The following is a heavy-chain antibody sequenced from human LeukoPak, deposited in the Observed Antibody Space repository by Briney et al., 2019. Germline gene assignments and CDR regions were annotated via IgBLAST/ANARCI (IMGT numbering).Heavy chain of an antibody. D-gene: IGHD2-2*01. J-gene: IGHJ6*02. CDR3: ASFSGCSSTSCYFWSYYYYGMDV. Sequence: GGSLRLSCAASGFTFSSYSMSWVRQAPGKGLEWVSSISSSSSYIYYADSVKGRFTISRDNAKNSLYLQMNSLRAEDTAVYYCASFSGCSSTSCYFWSYYYYGMDVWGQGTTVTVSS. V-gene: IGHV3-21*01. CDR1: GFTFSSYS. CDR2: ISSSSSYI.